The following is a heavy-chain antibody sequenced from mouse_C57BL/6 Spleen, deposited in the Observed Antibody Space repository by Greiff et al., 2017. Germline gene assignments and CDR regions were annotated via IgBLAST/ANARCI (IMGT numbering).Heavy chain of an antibody. J-gene: IGHJ3*01. Sequence: VQLKQSGPGLVKPSQSLSLTCSVTGYSITSGYYWNWIRQFPGNKLEWMGSISYDGSNTYNPSLKNRISITRDTSKNQFFLKLNSVTTEDTATYYCASYYYGSSLCFAYGGQGTLVTVSA. D-gene: IGHD1-1*01. CDR1: GYSITSGYY. CDR2: ISYDGSN. V-gene: IGHV3-6*01. CDR3: ASYYYGSSLCFAY.